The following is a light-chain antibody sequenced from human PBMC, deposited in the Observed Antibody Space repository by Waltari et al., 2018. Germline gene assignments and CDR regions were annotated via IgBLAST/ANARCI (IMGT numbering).Light chain of an antibody. Sequence: FALTQPHSVSASPGKTITISCTRDIGRIVRNFVQWYQQRPGSSPSNVIYADNRRASGVPDRFSGSLDRSSNSATLTISGLKTEDEADYYCQSYDNNNNVIFGGGTQLTVL. V-gene: IGLV6-57*01. CDR3: QSYDNNNNVI. CDR1: IGRIVRNF. CDR2: ADN. J-gene: IGLJ2*01.